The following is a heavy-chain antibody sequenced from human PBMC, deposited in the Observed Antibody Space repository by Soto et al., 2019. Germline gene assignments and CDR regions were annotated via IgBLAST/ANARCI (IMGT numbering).Heavy chain of an antibody. V-gene: IGHV3-72*01. D-gene: IGHD5-12*01. CDR3: TKVGSGFNYDD. CDR2: TRKKSNGYST. CDR1: GFTFSDHY. J-gene: IGHJ4*02. Sequence: EVQLVESGGGLAQPGGSLRLSCAASGFTFSDHYMDWVRQAPGKGLEWVGRTRKKSNGYSTEYAASVKGRFTISRDDSQNSLFLQMNSLKTEDAAVYYCTKVGSGFNYDDWGQGTLDTVSS.